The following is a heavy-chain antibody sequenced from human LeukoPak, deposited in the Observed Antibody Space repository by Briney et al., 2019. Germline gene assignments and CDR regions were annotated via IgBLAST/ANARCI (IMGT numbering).Heavy chain of an antibody. CDR2: INHSGGT. J-gene: IGHJ6*02. CDR3: ARDGGYSGSYHYYYYGMDV. CDR1: GGSFSDYY. V-gene: IGHV4-34*01. Sequence: SETLSLTCAVYGGSFSDYYWTWIRQPPGKGLEWIGEINHSGGTNHNPSLMSRVIMSVDTSKNQFSLKLSSVTAADTAVYYCARDGGYSGSYHYYYYGMDVWGQGTTVTVSS. D-gene: IGHD1-26*01.